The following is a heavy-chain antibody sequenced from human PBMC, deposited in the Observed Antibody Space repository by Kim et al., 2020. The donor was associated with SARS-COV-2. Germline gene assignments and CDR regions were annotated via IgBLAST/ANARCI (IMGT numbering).Heavy chain of an antibody. Sequence: GGSLRLSCAASGFTFSNYAMNWVRQAPGKGLEWVSSTYSDGSSTFYADSVKGRFIISRDNSKNTLYLQMNSLRAEDTAIYFCAKYIVAGCSDYWGQGTLVTVSS. CDR3: AKYIVAGCSDY. V-gene: IGHV3-23*03. CDR2: TYSDGSST. J-gene: IGHJ4*02. D-gene: IGHD6-19*01. CDR1: GFTFSNYA.